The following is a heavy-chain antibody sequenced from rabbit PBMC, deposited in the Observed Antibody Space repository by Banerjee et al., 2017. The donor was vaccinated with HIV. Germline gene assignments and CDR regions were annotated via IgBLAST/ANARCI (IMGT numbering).Heavy chain of an antibody. Sequence: QQQLEESGGGLVKPGGTLTLTCKASGFDFSTYYYMCWVRQAPGKGLELIACIYTTSGSTWYASWVNGRFTISRSTSLNTVDLKMTSLTAADTATYFCARTYGSNNGYPYYFALWGPGTLVTVS. CDR1: GFDFSTYYY. V-gene: IGHV1S43*01. D-gene: IGHD1-1*01. J-gene: IGHJ4*01. CDR3: ARTYGSNNGYPYYFAL. CDR2: IYTTSGST.